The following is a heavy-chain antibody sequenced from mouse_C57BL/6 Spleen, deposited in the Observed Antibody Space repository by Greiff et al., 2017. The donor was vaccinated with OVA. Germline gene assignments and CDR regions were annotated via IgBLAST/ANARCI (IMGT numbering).Heavy chain of an antibody. CDR1: GYTFTSYW. V-gene: IGHV1-55*01. CDR3: ARRGAYYGSSYAWFAY. Sequence: VQLQQPGAELVKPGASVKMSCKASGYTFTSYWITWVKQRPGQGLEWIGDIYPGSGSPNYNEKFKSKATLTVDTSSSTAYMQLSSLTSEDSAVYYCARRGAYYGSSYAWFAYWGQGTLGTVSA. J-gene: IGHJ3*01. CDR2: IYPGSGSP. D-gene: IGHD1-1*01.